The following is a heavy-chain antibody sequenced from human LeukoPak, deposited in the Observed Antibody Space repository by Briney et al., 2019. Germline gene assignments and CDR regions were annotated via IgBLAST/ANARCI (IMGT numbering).Heavy chain of an antibody. V-gene: IGHV3-23*01. CDR1: GFTFSSYA. D-gene: IGHD1-14*01. CDR3: AKQFLETS. Sequence: GGSLRLSCAASGFTFSSYAMTWVRQAPGKGLEWVSTINAVDTNTYYADSVKGRFTVSRDNSKNTLYLQMDSLRAEDTAVYYCAKQFLETSWGQGTLVTVSS. CDR2: INAVDTNT. J-gene: IGHJ4*02.